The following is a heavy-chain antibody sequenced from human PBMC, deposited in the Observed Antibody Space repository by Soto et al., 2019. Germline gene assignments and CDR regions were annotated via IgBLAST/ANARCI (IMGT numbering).Heavy chain of an antibody. V-gene: IGHV3-30-3*01. CDR3: ARTRNCIVATPPDY. CDR2: ISHDETTK. D-gene: IGHD5-12*01. J-gene: IGHJ4*02. Sequence: QVQLVESGGGVVQPGKSLRLSCAASGFTFSNYALHWVRQAPGKGLEWVAVISHDETTKYYVDSVKGRFTISRDNSKNTLYLQMNSLRVEDTAVYYCARTRNCIVATPPDYWGQGTLVTVSS. CDR1: GFTFSNYA.